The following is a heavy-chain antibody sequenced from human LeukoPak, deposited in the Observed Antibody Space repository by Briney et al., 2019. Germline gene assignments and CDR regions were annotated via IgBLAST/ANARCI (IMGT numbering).Heavy chain of an antibody. J-gene: IGHJ4*02. V-gene: IGHV3-48*01. Sequence: GGSLRLSCAASGFTLSSYRVNWVRQAPGKGLEWVSHIGSSSSGSTIYYADSVRGRFTISRDNAKNSLYLQMNSLRAEDTAVYYCASWAGNTQSDSWSGPFDYWGEGSLVTVSS. D-gene: IGHD3-3*01. CDR1: GFTLSSYR. CDR2: IGSSSSGSTI. CDR3: ASWAGNTQSDSWSGPFDY.